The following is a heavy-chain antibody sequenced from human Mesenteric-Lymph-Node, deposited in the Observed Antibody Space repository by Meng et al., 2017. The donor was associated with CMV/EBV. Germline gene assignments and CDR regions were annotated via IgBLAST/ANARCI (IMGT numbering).Heavy chain of an antibody. J-gene: IGHJ6*02. CDR3: AKGQVVIASYYYGMDV. D-gene: IGHD2-21*01. V-gene: IGHV3-11*01. CDR2: ISGSGGTI. Sequence: GESLKISCAASGFTFSDYYMSWIRQAPGNTLEWVSYISGSGGTIYYADSVKGRFTISRDNSKNTLYLQMNSLRAEDTAVYYCAKGQVVIASYYYGMDVWGQGTTVTVSS. CDR1: GFTFSDYY.